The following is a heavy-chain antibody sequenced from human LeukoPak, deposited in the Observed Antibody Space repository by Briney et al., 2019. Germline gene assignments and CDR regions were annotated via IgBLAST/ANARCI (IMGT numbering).Heavy chain of an antibody. D-gene: IGHD5-18*01. CDR2: MNPNSGNT. Sequence: HGASVKVSCKASGYTFTSYDINWVRQATGQGLEWMGWMNPNSGNTGYAQKFQGRVTMTRNTSISTACMELSSLRSEDTAVYYCARQDRGYSYGPNWFAPWGQGTLVTVSS. J-gene: IGHJ5*02. CDR3: ARQDRGYSYGPNWFAP. V-gene: IGHV1-8*01. CDR1: GYTFTSYD.